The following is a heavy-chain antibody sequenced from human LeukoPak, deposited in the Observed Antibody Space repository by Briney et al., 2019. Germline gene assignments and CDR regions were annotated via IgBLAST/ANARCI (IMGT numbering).Heavy chain of an antibody. CDR1: GYTFTGYY. D-gene: IGHD2-2*01. J-gene: IGHJ3*02. CDR2: INPNSGGT. Sequence: ASVKVSCKASGYTFTGYYMHWVRQAPGQGLEWMGCINPNSGGTNYAQKFQGWVTMTRDTSISTAYMELSRLRSDDTAVYYCARDCSSTSIRESVAFDIWGQGTMVTVSS. CDR3: ARDCSSTSIRESVAFDI. V-gene: IGHV1-2*04.